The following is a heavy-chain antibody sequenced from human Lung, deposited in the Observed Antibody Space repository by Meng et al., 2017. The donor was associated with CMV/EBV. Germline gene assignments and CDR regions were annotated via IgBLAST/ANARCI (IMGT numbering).Heavy chain of an antibody. D-gene: IGHD6-19*01. V-gene: IGHV4-4*02. Sequence: QVHLDEAGPGQGEPSGPLSLTRAVSGGSNSSRNWLSWVRQPPGKGLEWIGEIYHSGSTNYNPSLKSRVTISVDKSKNQFSLKLSSVTAADTAVYYCASFPPPGKQWLVTDYWGQGTLVTVSS. J-gene: IGHJ4*02. CDR1: GGSNSSRNW. CDR2: IYHSGST. CDR3: ASFPPPGKQWLVTDY.